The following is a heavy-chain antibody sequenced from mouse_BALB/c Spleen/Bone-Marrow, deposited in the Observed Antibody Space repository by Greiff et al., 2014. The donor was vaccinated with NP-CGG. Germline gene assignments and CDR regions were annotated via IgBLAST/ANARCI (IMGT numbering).Heavy chain of an antibody. Sequence: VQLQQSGAELVKPGASVKLSCTASGFNIKDTYMHWVRQRSEQGLEWIGRIDPANGNTKYDPKFQGKATITADTSSNTAYLQLSSLTSEDRAVDYCARSRDYGSSYYAMDYWGQGTSVTVSS. D-gene: IGHD1-1*01. CDR3: ARSRDYGSSYYAMDY. CDR1: GFNIKDTY. CDR2: IDPANGNT. V-gene: IGHV14-3*02. J-gene: IGHJ4*01.